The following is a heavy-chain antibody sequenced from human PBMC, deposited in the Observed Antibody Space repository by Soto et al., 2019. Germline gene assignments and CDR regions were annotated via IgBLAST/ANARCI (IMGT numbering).Heavy chain of an antibody. CDR2: ISSSSSYI. CDR3: ARGYHYYDSSGYDQRDAFDI. Sequence: PGGSLRLSCAASGFTFSSYSMNWVRQAPGKGLEWVSSISSSSSYIYYADSVKGRFTISRDNAKNSLYLQMNSLRAEDTAVYYCARGYHYYDSSGYDQRDAFDIWGQGTMVTVSS. D-gene: IGHD3-22*01. V-gene: IGHV3-21*01. J-gene: IGHJ3*02. CDR1: GFTFSSYS.